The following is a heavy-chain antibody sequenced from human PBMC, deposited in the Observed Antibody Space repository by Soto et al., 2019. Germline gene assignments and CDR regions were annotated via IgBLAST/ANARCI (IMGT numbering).Heavy chain of an antibody. CDR3: AKGVLRYCASTSCYYGMDV. D-gene: IGHD2-2*01. Sequence: GVSLSLSCAASGFTFSSYAMSWVRQAPGKGLEWVSTISDNGGSTYYADSVKGRFTISRDNSKNTLYLQMNSLRAEDTAVYYCAKGVLRYCASTSCYYGMDVWGQGTTVTVSS. CDR1: GFTFSSYA. J-gene: IGHJ6*02. V-gene: IGHV3-23*01. CDR2: ISDNGGST.